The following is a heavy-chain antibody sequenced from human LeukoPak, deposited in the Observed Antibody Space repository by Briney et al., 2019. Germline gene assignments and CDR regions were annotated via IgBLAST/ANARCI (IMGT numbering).Heavy chain of an antibody. J-gene: IGHJ4*02. CDR3: ARAHHHGDYGDTYYFDY. Sequence: SETLSLTCAVSGYSISSSYYWSWIRQPPGKGLEWIGYICYSGSTNYNPSLKSRVTISVDTSKNQFSLKLSFVTAADTAVYYCARAHHHGDYGDTYYFDYWGQGTLVTVSS. D-gene: IGHD4-17*01. V-gene: IGHV4-61*01. CDR1: GYSISSSYY. CDR2: ICYSGST.